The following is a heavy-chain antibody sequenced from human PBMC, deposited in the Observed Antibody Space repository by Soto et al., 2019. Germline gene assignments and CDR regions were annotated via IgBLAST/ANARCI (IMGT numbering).Heavy chain of an antibody. J-gene: IGHJ1*01. CDR1: GYIFTAYS. CDR2: VNPSGGST. Sequence: QVQLEQSGAEVKKPGASVKVSCKASGYIFTAYSMHWVRRAPGQGLEWMGVVNPSGGSTNYAQKCQGRITLTRDTSKNTVYMDLSSLTSEDTAVYYCAREENCSDGICYSEYFQRWGQGTLVTVSS. CDR3: AREENCSDGICYSEYFQR. V-gene: IGHV1-46*01. D-gene: IGHD2-15*01.